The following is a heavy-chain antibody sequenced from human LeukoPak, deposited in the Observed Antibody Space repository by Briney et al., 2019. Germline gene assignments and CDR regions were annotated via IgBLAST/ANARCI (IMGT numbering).Heavy chain of an antibody. D-gene: IGHD4-17*01. CDR3: ARGPGGVTTVLDY. V-gene: IGHV4-34*01. CDR2: INHSGST. Sequence: SETLSLTCAVYGGSFSGYYWSWIRQPPGKGLERIGEINHSGSTNYNPSLKSRVTISVDTSKNQFSLKLSSVTAADTAVYYCARGPGGVTTVLDYWGQGTLVTVSS. J-gene: IGHJ4*02. CDR1: GGSFSGYY.